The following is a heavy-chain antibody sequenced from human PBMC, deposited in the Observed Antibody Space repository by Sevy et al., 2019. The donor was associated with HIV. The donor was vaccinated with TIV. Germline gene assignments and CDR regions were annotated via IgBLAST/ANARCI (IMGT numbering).Heavy chain of an antibody. CDR1: GGSVRSSSYY. CDR2: IYYTGTT. D-gene: IGHD6-13*01. V-gene: IGHV4-39*01. Sequence: SETLSLTCTVSGGSVRSSSYYWAWIRQPPGKALECIGTIYYTGTTSYIPSLKSRLTISVDKSKNQLSLKLSSVTAADTATYYCARQEYSSSPFDPWGQGALVTVSS. CDR3: ARQEYSSSPFDP. J-gene: IGHJ5*02.